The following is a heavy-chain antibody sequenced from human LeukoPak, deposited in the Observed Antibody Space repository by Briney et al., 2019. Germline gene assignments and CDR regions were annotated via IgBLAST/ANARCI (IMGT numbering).Heavy chain of an antibody. CDR2: IRYDGSNK. Sequence: GGSLRLSCAASGFTFSSYGMHWVRQAPGKGLEGGAFIRYDGSNKYCADSVKGRFTISRDNSKNTLYLQVNSLRAEDTAVYYCAKDHDYYYYDSSGYYLDYWGQGTLVTVSS. V-gene: IGHV3-30*02. J-gene: IGHJ4*02. CDR3: AKDHDYYYYDSSGYYLDY. CDR1: GFTFSSYG. D-gene: IGHD3-22*01.